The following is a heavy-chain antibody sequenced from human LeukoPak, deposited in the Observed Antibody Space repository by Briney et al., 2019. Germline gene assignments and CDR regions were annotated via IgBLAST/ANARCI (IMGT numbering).Heavy chain of an antibody. Sequence: ASVKVSCKASGYTFTGYYMHWVRQAPGQGLEWMGWINPNSGGTNYAQKFRGRVTMTRDTSISTAYMELSRLRSDDTAVYYCAGGVGYCSSTSCYNWFDPWGQGTLVTVSS. J-gene: IGHJ5*02. V-gene: IGHV1-2*02. CDR3: AGGVGYCSSTSCYNWFDP. CDR2: INPNSGGT. CDR1: GYTFTGYY. D-gene: IGHD2-2*01.